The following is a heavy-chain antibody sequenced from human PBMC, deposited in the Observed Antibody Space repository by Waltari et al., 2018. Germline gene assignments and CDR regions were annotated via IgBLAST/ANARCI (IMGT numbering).Heavy chain of an antibody. D-gene: IGHD3-10*01. CDR2: FIPTFGTA. V-gene: IGHV1-69*12. CDR1: GGTFRSYA. J-gene: IGHJ5*02. CDR3: ARDSGWFDP. Sequence: QVQLVQSGAEVTKPGSSVTVSCNASGGTFRSYAISWVRQAPGQGLGWMGGFIPTFGTANYAQKFQGRVTITADESTSTAYMGLSSLRSEDTAVYYCARDSGWFDPWGQGTLVTVSS.